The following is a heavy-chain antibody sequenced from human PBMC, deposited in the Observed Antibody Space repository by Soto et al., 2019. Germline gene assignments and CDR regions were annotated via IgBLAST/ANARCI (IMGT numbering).Heavy chain of an antibody. Sequence: SETLSLTCTVSGGSISSYYWSWIRQPPGKGLEWIGYIYYSGSTNYNPSLKSRVTISVDTSKNQFSLKLSSVTAADTAVYYCARDNVDTAMVNWFDPWGQGTLVTVSS. CDR1: GGSISSYY. CDR3: ARDNVDTAMVNWFDP. J-gene: IGHJ5*02. D-gene: IGHD5-18*01. CDR2: IYYSGST. V-gene: IGHV4-59*01.